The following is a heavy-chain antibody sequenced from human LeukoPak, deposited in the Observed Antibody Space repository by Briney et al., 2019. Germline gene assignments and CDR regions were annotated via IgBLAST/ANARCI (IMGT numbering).Heavy chain of an antibody. CDR1: GGSFSGYY. J-gene: IGHJ3*02. CDR3: PRGGHSSSWYPNHVGAFDI. V-gene: IGHV4-34*01. CDR2: INHSGST. Sequence: PSETLSLTCAVYGGSFSGYYWSWIRQPPGKGLEWTGEINHSGSTNYNPSLKSRVTISVDTSKNKFSLKLSSVPDADTAVYYCPRGGHSSSWYPNHVGAFDIWGQGTMVTVSS. D-gene: IGHD6-13*01.